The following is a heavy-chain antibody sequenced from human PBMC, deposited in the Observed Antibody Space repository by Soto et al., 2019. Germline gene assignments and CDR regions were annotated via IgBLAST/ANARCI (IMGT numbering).Heavy chain of an antibody. CDR2: INPSGGST. CDR1: GYTFTSYY. J-gene: IGHJ4*02. D-gene: IGHD2-8*01. V-gene: IGHV1-46*01. Sequence: QVQLVQSGADVKKPGASVKISCKASGYTFTSYYMHWVRQAPGQGLEWMGIINPSGGSTNYAQMLQGRVAMTRNTATSTVYMELNSLRSEDTSVYYCARPPYPGCINAVCYPLDYWGQGTLVTVSS. CDR3: ARPPYPGCINAVCYPLDY.